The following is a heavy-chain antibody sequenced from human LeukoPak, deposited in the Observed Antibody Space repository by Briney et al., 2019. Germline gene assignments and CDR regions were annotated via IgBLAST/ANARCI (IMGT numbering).Heavy chain of an antibody. CDR3: ARGDYSSSSDWYFDL. CDR2: IYHSGNT. CDR1: GGSINSGGYS. J-gene: IGHJ2*01. V-gene: IGHV4-30-2*01. D-gene: IGHD6-6*01. Sequence: SETLSLTCAVSGGSINSGGYSWSRIRQPPGKGLEWIGYIYHSGNTYYNPSLKSRITISIDRSKNQFSLKLSSVTAADTAVYYCARGDYSSSSDWYFDLWGRGTLVTVSS.